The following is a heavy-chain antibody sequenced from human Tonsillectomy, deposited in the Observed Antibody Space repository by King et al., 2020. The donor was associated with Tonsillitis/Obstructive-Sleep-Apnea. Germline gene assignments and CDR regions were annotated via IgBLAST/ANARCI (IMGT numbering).Heavy chain of an antibody. J-gene: IGHJ6*03. CDR3: ARDRVDRSGYPYYMDV. Sequence: VQLVESGGGLVQPGGSLRLSCVASGFTFSNFWMTWVRQAPGKGLEWVANIKQDGSGKYYVDSVKGRFTISRDNAKNSLYRQMISLGVEDMAVYFCARDRVDRSGYPYYMDVWGKGTTVTVSS. CDR2: IKQDGSGK. CDR1: GFTFSNFW. V-gene: IGHV3-7*04. D-gene: IGHD6-19*01.